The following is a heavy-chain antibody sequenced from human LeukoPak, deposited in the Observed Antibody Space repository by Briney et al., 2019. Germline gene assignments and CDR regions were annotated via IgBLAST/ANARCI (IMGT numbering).Heavy chain of an antibody. CDR1: GFTFSSYA. D-gene: IGHD3-10*01. CDR3: ARDLGDGSGSYYKNWFDP. V-gene: IGHV3-30*04. Sequence: QSGRSLRLSCAASGFTFSSYAMHWVRQAPGKGLEWVAVISYDGSNKYYADSVKGRFTISRDNSKNTLYLQMNSLRAEDTAVYYCARDLGDGSGSYYKNWFDPWGQGTLVTVSS. J-gene: IGHJ5*02. CDR2: ISYDGSNK.